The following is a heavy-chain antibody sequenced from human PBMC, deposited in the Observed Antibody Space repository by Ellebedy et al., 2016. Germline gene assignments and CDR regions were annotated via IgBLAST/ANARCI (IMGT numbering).Heavy chain of an antibody. V-gene: IGHV3-30*18. J-gene: IGHJ4*02. CDR3: AKGKPVWELLHYYFDY. D-gene: IGHD1-26*01. CDR2: ISYDGSNK. CDR1: GFTFSSYG. Sequence: GGSLRLSXAASGFTFSSYGMHWVRQAPGKGLEWVAVISYDGSNKYYADSVKGRFTISRDNSKNTLYLQMNSLRAEDTAVYYCAKGKPVWELLHYYFDYWGQGTLVTVSS.